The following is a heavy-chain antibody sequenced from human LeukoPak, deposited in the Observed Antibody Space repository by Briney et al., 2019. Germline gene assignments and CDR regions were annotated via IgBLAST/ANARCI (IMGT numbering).Heavy chain of an antibody. V-gene: IGHV3-30-3*01. Sequence: GGSLRLSCAASGFTFSSYAMHWVRQAPGKGLEWVAVISYDGSNKYYADSVKGRFTISRDNSQNTLYLQMNSLRAEDTAVYYCARAYCGGDCYPVDYWGQGTLVTVSS. CDR2: ISYDGSNK. J-gene: IGHJ4*02. CDR1: GFTFSSYA. CDR3: ARAYCGGDCYPVDY. D-gene: IGHD2-21*02.